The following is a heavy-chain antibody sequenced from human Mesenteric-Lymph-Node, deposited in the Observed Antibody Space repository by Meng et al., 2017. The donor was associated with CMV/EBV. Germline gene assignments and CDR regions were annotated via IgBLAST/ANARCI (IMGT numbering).Heavy chain of an antibody. V-gene: IGHV4-39*07. CDR1: GDSISSSTYY. CDR3: ARDHGRSAWFYY. D-gene: IGHD6-25*01. J-gene: IGHJ4*02. CDR2: MYYSGST. Sequence: SETLSLTCTVSGDSISSSTYYWGWIRQAPGKGLEWIGTMYYSGSTTYNPSLKSRVTISLDTSKNRLSLQLSSVTAADAAVYYCARDHGRSAWFYYWGQGTQVTVSS.